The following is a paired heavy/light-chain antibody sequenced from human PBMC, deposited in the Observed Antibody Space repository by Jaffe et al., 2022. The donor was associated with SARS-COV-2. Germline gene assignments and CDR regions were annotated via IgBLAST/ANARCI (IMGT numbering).Heavy chain of an antibody. V-gene: IGHV3-23*04. CDR3: AKDDYCPLDACCFDS. CDR2: VSGSGDDT. D-gene: IGHD2-15*01. J-gene: IGHJ4*02. Sequence: EVQLVESGGGLVQSGGSLRLSCAASGFTFINYAISWVRQAPGKGLEWVSAVSGSGDDTYYAASVRGRFTISRDNSKRTLYLQMNSLRVEDTAMYYCAKDDYCPLDACCFDSWGQGTLVTVSS. CDR1: GFTFINYA.
Light chain of an antibody. CDR3: QQLNNYPFFT. V-gene: IGKV1-9*01. CDR1: HGVSTF. Sequence: DIQLTQSPSFLSASIGDRVTITCRASHGVSTFLAWYQQRPGKAPKLLIYSASTLQSGVPSRFSGSGSGTEFTLTISSLQPEDFATYYCQQLNNYPFFTFGPGTTVDIK. J-gene: IGKJ3*01. CDR2: SAS.